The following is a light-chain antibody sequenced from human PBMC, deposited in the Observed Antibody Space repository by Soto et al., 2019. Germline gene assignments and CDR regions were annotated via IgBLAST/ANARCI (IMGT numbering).Light chain of an antibody. V-gene: IGLV2-14*03. J-gene: IGLJ1*01. Sequence: QSALTQPASVSGSPGQSITISCTGTSSDLGSYNYVSWYQHHPGKAPKLMLYDVTNRPAGVSDRFSGSKSGNTASLTISGLQAEDEADYYCSSYTFSSTVYVFGTGTKLTVL. CDR2: DVT. CDR1: SSDLGSYNY. CDR3: SSYTFSSTVYV.